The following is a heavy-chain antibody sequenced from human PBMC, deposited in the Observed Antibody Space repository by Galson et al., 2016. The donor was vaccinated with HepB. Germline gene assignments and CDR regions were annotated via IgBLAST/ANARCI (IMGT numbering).Heavy chain of an antibody. CDR2: ISGSGGTT. CDR1: GFTFSNHT. J-gene: IGHJ4*02. Sequence: SLRLSCAASGFTFSNHTMSWVRQAPGKGLEWVSSISGSGGTTYYADSVKGRFTISRDKSKNTLYLQMNSLRGEDTAVYYCAKDLDGYTYGYSYSDHWGQGTLVTVSS. V-gene: IGHV3-23*01. D-gene: IGHD5-18*01. CDR3: AKDLDGYTYGYSYSDH.